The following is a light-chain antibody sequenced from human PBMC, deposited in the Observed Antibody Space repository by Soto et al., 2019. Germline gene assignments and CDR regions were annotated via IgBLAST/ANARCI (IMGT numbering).Light chain of an antibody. Sequence: IVLTQSPTTPSFSPGERATLSCRASQSVSSYLAWYQQKPGQAPRLLIYDASNRDTGIPARFSGSGSGTDFTLTNSSLEPEDFAVYYCQKRSTGLPLITSAQGTRLEIK. CDR1: QSVSSY. CDR2: DAS. CDR3: QKRSTGLPLIT. V-gene: IGKV3-11*01. J-gene: IGKJ5*01.